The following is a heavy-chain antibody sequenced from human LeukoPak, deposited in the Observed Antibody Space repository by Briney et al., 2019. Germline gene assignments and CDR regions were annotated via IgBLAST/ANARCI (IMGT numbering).Heavy chain of an antibody. CDR1: GFTFSSYG. V-gene: IGHV3-30*03. J-gene: IGHJ4*02. CDR3: ASLSYYYDSSGYLPYYFDY. Sequence: GRSLRLSCAASGFTFSSYGMHWVRQAPGKGLEWVAVISYDGSNKYYADSVKGRFTISRDNSKNTLYLQMNSLRAEDTAVYYCASLSYYYDSSGYLPYYFDYWGQGTLVTVSS. CDR2: ISYDGSNK. D-gene: IGHD3-22*01.